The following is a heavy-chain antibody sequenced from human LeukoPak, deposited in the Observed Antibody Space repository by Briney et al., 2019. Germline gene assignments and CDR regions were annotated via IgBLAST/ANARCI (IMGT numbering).Heavy chain of an antibody. J-gene: IGHJ4*02. CDR3: ARAFSGSRTGVDY. V-gene: IGHV3-30-3*01. Sequence: GRSLRLSCAASGFTFSSYAMHWVRQAPGKGLEWVAVIPYDGSNKYYADSVKGRFTISRDNSKNTLYLQMNSLRAEDTAVYYCARAFSGSRTGVDYWGQGTLVTVSS. D-gene: IGHD1-26*01. CDR2: IPYDGSNK. CDR1: GFTFSSYA.